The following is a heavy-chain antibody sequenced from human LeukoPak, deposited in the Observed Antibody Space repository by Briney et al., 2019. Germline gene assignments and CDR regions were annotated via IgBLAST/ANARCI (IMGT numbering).Heavy chain of an antibody. CDR3: ARAGLRVTMVRRSYFDY. D-gene: IGHD3-10*01. V-gene: IGHV4-34*01. CDR1: GGSFSGYY. Sequence: SETLSLTCAVYGGSFSGYYWSWIRQPPGKGLEWIGEINHSGSTNYNPSPKSRVTISVDTSKNQFSLKLSSVTAADTAVYYCARAGLRVTMVRRSYFDYWGQGTLVTVSS. J-gene: IGHJ4*02. CDR2: INHSGST.